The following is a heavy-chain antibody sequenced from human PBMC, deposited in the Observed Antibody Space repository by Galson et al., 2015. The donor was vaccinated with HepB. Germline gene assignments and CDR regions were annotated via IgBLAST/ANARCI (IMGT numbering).Heavy chain of an antibody. CDR3: ARDYGDYVFAFDI. J-gene: IGHJ3*02. CDR1: GGSNNSYF. V-gene: IGHV4-4*07. CDR2: IPTSGST. Sequence: SLTCSVSGGSNNSYFWSWIRQPAGKGLEWIGRIPTSGSTNYNPSLKSQVTMSVDTSKNQFSLKLSSVTAADTAVYYCARDYGDYVFAFDIWGQGTMVTVSS. D-gene: IGHD4-17*01.